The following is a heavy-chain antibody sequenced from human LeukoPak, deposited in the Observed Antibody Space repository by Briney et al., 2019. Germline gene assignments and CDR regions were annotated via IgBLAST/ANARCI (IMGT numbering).Heavy chain of an antibody. CDR2: IYYSGST. CDR1: GGSISSSSYY. J-gene: IGHJ4*02. V-gene: IGHV4-39*01. Sequence: SETLSLTCTVSGGSISSSSYYWRWIRQPPGKGLEWIGSIYYSGSTYYNPSLKSRVTISVDTSKNQFSLKLSSVTAADAAVYYCARLGSIAAPKGDYWGQGTLVTVSS. CDR3: ARLGSIAAPKGDY. D-gene: IGHD6-6*01.